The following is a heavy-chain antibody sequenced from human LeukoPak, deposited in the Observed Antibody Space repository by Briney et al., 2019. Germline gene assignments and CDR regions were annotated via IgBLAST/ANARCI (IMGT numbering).Heavy chain of an antibody. CDR3: ARGQGPSHCSGGSCSIDY. J-gene: IGHJ4*02. D-gene: IGHD2-15*01. V-gene: IGHV4-59*12. Sequence: PSETLSLTCTVSGGSTSSYYWNWIRQPPGKGLEWIGYIYYSGSTTYNPSLQSRVTMSIDTSKNQFSLKLSSVTAADTAVYYCARGQGPSHCSGGSCSIDYWGQGTLVTVSS. CDR1: GGSTSSYY. CDR2: IYYSGST.